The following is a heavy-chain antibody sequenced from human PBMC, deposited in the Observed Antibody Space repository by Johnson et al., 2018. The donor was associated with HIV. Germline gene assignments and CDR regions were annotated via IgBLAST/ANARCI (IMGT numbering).Heavy chain of an antibody. CDR2: IRYDGSEK. D-gene: IGHD2-15*01. CDR1: GFTFSSYG. CDR3: ARSKDCSGGSCPDAFDI. V-gene: IGHV3-30*02. J-gene: IGHJ3*02. Sequence: QVQLVESGGGVVQPGGSLRLSCAASGFTFSSYGMHWVRQAPGKGLEWVAFIRYDGSEKYYVDSVKGRFTISRDNAKNSLYLQMNSLRAEDTAVYYCARSKDCSGGSCPDAFDIWGQGTMLIVSS.